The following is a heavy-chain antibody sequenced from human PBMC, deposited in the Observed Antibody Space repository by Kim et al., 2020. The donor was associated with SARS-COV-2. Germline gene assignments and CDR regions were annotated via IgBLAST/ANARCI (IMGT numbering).Heavy chain of an antibody. Sequence: GGSLRLSCAASGFTFSSYAMHWVRQAPGKGLEWVAVILYDGSNKHYADSVKGRFTISRDNSKNTLYLQMNSLRAEDTAVYYCARADSSGYSFDYWGQGTLVTVSS. CDR3: ARADSSGYSFDY. D-gene: IGHD3-22*01. CDR1: GFTFSSYA. J-gene: IGHJ4*02. CDR2: ILYDGSNK. V-gene: IGHV3-30*04.